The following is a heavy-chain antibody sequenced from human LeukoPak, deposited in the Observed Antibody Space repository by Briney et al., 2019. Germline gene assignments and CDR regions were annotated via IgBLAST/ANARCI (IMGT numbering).Heavy chain of an antibody. CDR2: MNPNSGST. D-gene: IGHD4/OR15-4a*01. CDR1: GGTFSSYA. Sequence: ASVKVSCKASGGTFSSYAISWVRQAPGQGLEWMGWMNPNSGSTGYAQKFQGRVTITRNTSISTAYMELSSLRSEDTAVYYCARGRDYGGYFDYWGQGTLVTVSS. J-gene: IGHJ4*02. CDR3: ARGRDYGGYFDY. V-gene: IGHV1-8*03.